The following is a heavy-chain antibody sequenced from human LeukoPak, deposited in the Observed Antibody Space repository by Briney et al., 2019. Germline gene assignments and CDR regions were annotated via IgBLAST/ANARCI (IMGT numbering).Heavy chain of an antibody. CDR1: GFTFSSYA. CDR2: ISDSGGTT. J-gene: IGHJ4*02. D-gene: IGHD2-15*01. V-gene: IGHV3-23*01. CDR3: ARVQGGGLPRWY. Sequence: GGSLRLSCAASGFTFSSYAMSWVRHAPGEGLEWVSAISDSGGTTYYADSVKDRFTISRDNSKNTLYLQMNSLRGEDTAVYYCARVQGGGLPRWYWGQGTLVTVSS.